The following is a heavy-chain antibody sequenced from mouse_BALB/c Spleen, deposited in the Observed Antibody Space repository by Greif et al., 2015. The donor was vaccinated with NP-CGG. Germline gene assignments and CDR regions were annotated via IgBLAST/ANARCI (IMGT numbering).Heavy chain of an antibody. Sequence: EVQLQQSGPGLVKPSQSLSLTCSVTGYSITSVYYWNWIRQFPGNKLEWMGYISYDGSNNYNPSLKNRISITRDTSKNQFFLKLNSVTTEDTATYYCARDNYGYWYFDVWGAGTTVTVSS. J-gene: IGHJ1*01. CDR1: GYSITSVYY. CDR2: ISYDGSN. CDR3: ARDNYGYWYFDV. D-gene: IGHD1-1*01. V-gene: IGHV3-6*02.